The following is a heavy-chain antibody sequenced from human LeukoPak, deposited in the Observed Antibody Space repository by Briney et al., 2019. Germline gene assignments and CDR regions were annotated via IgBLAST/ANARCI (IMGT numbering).Heavy chain of an antibody. CDR3: ARDSRDFWSGYYSDY. CDR2: IIPILGIA. Sequence: SVKVSCKASGGTFISYAISWVRQAPGQGLEWMGRIIPILGIANYAQKFQGRVTITADKSTSTAYMELSSLRSEDPAVYYCARDSRDFWSGYYSDYWGQGTLVTVSS. J-gene: IGHJ4*02. CDR1: GGTFISYA. V-gene: IGHV1-69*04. D-gene: IGHD3-3*01.